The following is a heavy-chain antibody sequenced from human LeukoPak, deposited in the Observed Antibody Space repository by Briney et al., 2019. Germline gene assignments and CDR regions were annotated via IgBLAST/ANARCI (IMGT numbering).Heavy chain of an antibody. CDR3: ARGRVSSSTWYSTYYYFFYMDF. Sequence: SETLSLTCAVYGGSLSGYSWSWIRQPPGKGLEWIGYVDHTGSTKFNPSLTGRVSISRDTSNNFFSLRLRSVPPADTAVYFCARGRVSSSTWYSTYYYFFYMDFWGKGPTVTVSS. V-gene: IGHV4-59*01. CDR1: GGSLSGYS. D-gene: IGHD4-11*01. J-gene: IGHJ6*03. CDR2: VDHTGST.